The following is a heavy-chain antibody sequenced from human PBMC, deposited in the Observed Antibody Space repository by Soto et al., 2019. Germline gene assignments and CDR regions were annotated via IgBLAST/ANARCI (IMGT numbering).Heavy chain of an antibody. Sequence: EVQLVESGGGLVQPGGSLRLSCEASGFTFRNYDMHWARPGTGKGLEWVSGISAAGDPDYADSVEGRFTIARENAQNSFFLQMNSLRVGDTAVYYCARTDRDFYGLDVWGQGTTVIVSS. J-gene: IGHJ6*02. CDR2: ISAAGDP. CDR1: GFTFRNYD. CDR3: ARTDRDFYGLDV. V-gene: IGHV3-13*05.